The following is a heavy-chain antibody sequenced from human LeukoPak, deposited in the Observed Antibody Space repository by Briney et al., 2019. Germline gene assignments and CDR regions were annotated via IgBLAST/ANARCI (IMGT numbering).Heavy chain of an antibody. CDR2: INTNTGNP. D-gene: IGHD2-21*02. J-gene: IGHJ6*03. CDR1: GYTFTSYA. CDR3: ARVSLRDSRYYYYYMDV. V-gene: IGHV7-4-1*02. Sequence: GASVKVSCKASGYTFTSYAMNWVRQAPGQGLEWMGWINTNTGNPTYAQGFTGRFVFSLDTSVSTAYLQISSLKAEDTAVYYRARVSLRDSRYYYYYMDVWGKGTTVTVSS.